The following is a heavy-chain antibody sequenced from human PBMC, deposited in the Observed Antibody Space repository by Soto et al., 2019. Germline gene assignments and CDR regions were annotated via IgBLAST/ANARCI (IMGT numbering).Heavy chain of an antibody. Sequence: EEQLVESGGGLVQPGGSLRLSCVASGFTFSSYGMYWVRQAPGKGLEWVSYVRSSSSTIYYADSVKGRFTISRDNAKNSLFLQMNSLRDEGTAVYNCARTNIVGGTEQFDPWGQGTLVTVSS. J-gene: IGHJ5*02. V-gene: IGHV3-48*02. CDR2: VRSSSSTI. D-gene: IGHD1-26*01. CDR1: GFTFSSYG. CDR3: ARTNIVGGTEQFDP.